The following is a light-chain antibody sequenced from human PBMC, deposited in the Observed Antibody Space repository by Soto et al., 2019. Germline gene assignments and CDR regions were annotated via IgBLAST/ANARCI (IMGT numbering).Light chain of an antibody. Sequence: DIQMTQSPSSLSASVGDRVTITCQASQDISNSLNWFQQKPGKAPKLLIYDASNLETGVPSRFSGSGSGTHFTFTISSLQPEDIATYYCQQYDNLPLTFGQGTRLEI. V-gene: IGKV1-33*01. CDR3: QQYDNLPLT. CDR2: DAS. CDR1: QDISNS. J-gene: IGKJ5*01.